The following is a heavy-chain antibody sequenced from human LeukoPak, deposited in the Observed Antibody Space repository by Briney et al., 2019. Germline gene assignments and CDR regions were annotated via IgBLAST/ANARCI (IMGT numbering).Heavy chain of an antibody. D-gene: IGHD6-19*01. CDR2: IESSSTYI. Sequence: PGGSLRLSCAASGFTFNSYSMNWVRQAPGKGLEWVSSIESSSTYIYYADSVKGRFTVSRNNAENSLYLQMNSLRAEDTAVYYCSRVLYSSGWVFGGYCAMDVWDQGTTVTVSS. J-gene: IGHJ6*02. CDR1: GFTFNSYS. CDR3: SRVLYSSGWVFGGYCAMDV. V-gene: IGHV3-21*01.